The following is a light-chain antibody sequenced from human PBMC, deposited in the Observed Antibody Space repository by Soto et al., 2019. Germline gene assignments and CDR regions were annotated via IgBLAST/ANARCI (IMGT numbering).Light chain of an antibody. J-gene: IGKJ4*01. Sequence: EIVLTQSPGTLSLSPGERATLSCRASQTVGRNYLAWYQQKPGQTPRLLIHGASNRATGIPDRISGSGSETDFTLIISRLEPEDFAVYYCQQYASSPLNFGGGTKVEIK. CDR1: QTVGRNY. CDR2: GAS. V-gene: IGKV3-20*01. CDR3: QQYASSPLN.